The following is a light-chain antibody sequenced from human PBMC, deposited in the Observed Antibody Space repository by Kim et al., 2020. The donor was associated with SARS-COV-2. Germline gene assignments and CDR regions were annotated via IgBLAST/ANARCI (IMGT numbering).Light chain of an antibody. V-gene: IGKV3-20*01. CDR1: QSVNSNY. CDR3: QQYGSSRWT. CDR2: GAS. J-gene: IGKJ1*01. Sequence: SPGERATLSCRASQSVNSNYFAWYQQKPGQAPRLLIFGASSRATGIPDSFSGSGSGTDFTLTISRLEAEDFAMYYCQQYGSSRWTFGQGTKVDIK.